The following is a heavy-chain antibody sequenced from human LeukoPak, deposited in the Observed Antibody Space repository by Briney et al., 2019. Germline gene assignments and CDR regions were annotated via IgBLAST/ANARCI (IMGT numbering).Heavy chain of an antibody. CDR2: INPNNGDT. Sequence: ASVKVSCKTSGYTFTGYFLHWVRQAPGQGLQWMVKINPNNGDTNYAQNFQGRVTLTRDTSISTAYLELSRLRSDDTAMYYCARTLAVRGGTNDYWGQGTLVTVSS. V-gene: IGHV1-2*02. CDR3: ARTLAVRGGTNDY. D-gene: IGHD3-10*01. CDR1: GYTFTGYF. J-gene: IGHJ4*02.